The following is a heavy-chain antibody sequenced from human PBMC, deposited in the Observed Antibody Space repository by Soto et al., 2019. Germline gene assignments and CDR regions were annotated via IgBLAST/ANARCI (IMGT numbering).Heavy chain of an antibody. CDR1: GGSISSGDYY. CDR3: ARATYYDFWSGYHIRPKENAFDI. Sequence: SETLSLTCTVSGGSISSGDYYWSWIRQPPGKGLEWIGYIYYSGSTYYNPSLKSRVTISVDTSKNQFSLKLSSVTAADTAVYYCARATYYDFWSGYHIRPKENAFDIWGQGTMVTVSS. D-gene: IGHD3-3*01. CDR2: IYYSGST. J-gene: IGHJ3*02. V-gene: IGHV4-30-4*01.